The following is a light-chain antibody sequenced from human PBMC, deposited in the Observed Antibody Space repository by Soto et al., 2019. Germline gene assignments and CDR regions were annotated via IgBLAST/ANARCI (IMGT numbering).Light chain of an antibody. CDR2: LNSDGSH. V-gene: IGLV4-69*01. CDR1: SGHSSYA. J-gene: IGLJ3*02. Sequence: QLVLTQSPSASASLGASVKLTCTLSSGHSSYAIAWHQQQPEKGPRYLMKLNSDGSHSKGDAIPDRFSGSNSGAERYLTISSLQSEDEADYYCQTWGTGPWVFGGGTKLTVL. CDR3: QTWGTGPWV.